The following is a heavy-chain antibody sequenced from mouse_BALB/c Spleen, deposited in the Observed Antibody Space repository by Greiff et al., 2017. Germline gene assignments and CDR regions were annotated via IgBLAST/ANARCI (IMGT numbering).Heavy chain of an antibody. Sequence: EVQLQQSGAELVRPGALVKLSCKASGFNIKDYYMHWVKQRPEQGLEWIGWIDPENGNTIYDPKFQGKASITADTSSNTAYLQLSSLTSEDTAVYYCARYDGTWFAYWGQGTLGTVSA. CDR3: ARYDGTWFAY. D-gene: IGHD1-1*01. V-gene: IGHV14-1*02. CDR1: GFNIKDYY. CDR2: IDPENGNT. J-gene: IGHJ3*01.